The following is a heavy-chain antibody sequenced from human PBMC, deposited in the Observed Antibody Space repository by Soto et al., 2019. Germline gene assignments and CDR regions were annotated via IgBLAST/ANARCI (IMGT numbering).Heavy chain of an antibody. D-gene: IGHD3-9*01. J-gene: IGHJ4*02. CDR2: IWYDGSNK. V-gene: IGHV3-33*01. CDR1: GFTFSSYG. Sequence: GGSLRLSCAASGFTFSSYGMHWVRQAPGKGLEWVAVIWYDGSNKYYADSVKGRFTISRDNSKNTLYLQMNSLRAEDTAVYYCARESLTISRIYFDYWGQGTLVTVS. CDR3: ARESLTISRIYFDY.